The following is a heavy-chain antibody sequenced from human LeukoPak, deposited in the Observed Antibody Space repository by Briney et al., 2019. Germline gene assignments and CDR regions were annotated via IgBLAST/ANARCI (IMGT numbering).Heavy chain of an antibody. CDR2: FDPEDGET. CDR3: ATRTLAAAGLQH. CDR1: GYTLTELS. D-gene: IGHD6-13*01. Sequence: GASVKVSCKVSGYTLTELSMHWVRQAPGKGLEWMGGFDPEDGETIYAQKFQGRVTMTEDTSTDTAYMELSSLRSEDTAVSYCATRTLAAAGLQHWGQGTLVTVSS. J-gene: IGHJ1*01. V-gene: IGHV1-24*01.